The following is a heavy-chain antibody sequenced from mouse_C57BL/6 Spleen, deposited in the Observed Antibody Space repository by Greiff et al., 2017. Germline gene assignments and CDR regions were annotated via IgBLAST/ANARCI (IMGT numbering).Heavy chain of an antibody. CDR2: INPYNGDT. D-gene: IGHD1-1*01. CDR3: ARDYGSSDWFAY. V-gene: IGHV1-20*01. Sequence: EVQLQQSGPELVKPGDSVKISCKASGYSFTGYFMNWVMQSHGKSLEWIGRINPYNGDTFYNQKFKGKATLTVDKSSSTAHMGLRSLTSEDSAVYYCARDYGSSDWFAYWGQGTLVTVSA. CDR1: GYSFTGYF. J-gene: IGHJ3*01.